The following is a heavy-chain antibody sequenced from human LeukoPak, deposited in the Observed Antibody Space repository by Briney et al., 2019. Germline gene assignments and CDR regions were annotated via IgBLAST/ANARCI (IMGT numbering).Heavy chain of an antibody. D-gene: IGHD3-22*01. CDR3: ARDHYYDSSFRFASDY. CDR1: GFTFSSYW. Sequence: PGGSLRLSCAASGFTFSSYWMRWVRQAPGKGLEWVANIKEDGSEKYYVDSVKGRFTISRDNAKNSLYLQMNSLRAEDTAVYYCARDHYYDSSFRFASDYWGQGTLVTVSS. J-gene: IGHJ4*02. CDR2: IKEDGSEK. V-gene: IGHV3-7*01.